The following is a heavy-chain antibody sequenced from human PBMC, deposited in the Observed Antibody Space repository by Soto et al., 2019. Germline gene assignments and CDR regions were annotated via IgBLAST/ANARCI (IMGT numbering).Heavy chain of an antibody. CDR2: IYYSGST. CDR1: GGSISSSSYY. V-gene: IGHV4-39*01. Sequence: QLQLQESGPGLVKPSETLSLTCTVSGGSISSSSYYWGWIRQPPGQGLEWIGSIYYSGSTYYTPSIKCRVTISVDTSKNQCSQKLSSVTAADTAVYYCARQLRQVGGTMTLHRYFDYWGHGTLVTVSS. D-gene: IGHD1-1*01. CDR3: ARQLRQVGGTMTLHRYFDY. J-gene: IGHJ4*01.